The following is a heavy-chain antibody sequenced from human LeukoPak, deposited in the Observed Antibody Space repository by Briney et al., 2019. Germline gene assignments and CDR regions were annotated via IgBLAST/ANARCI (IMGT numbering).Heavy chain of an antibody. D-gene: IGHD6-19*01. V-gene: IGHV1-18*01. J-gene: IGHJ6*03. CDR2: ISAYNGNT. CDR1: GYTFSSYG. CDR3: ARVQGYSSGWYYYYMAV. Sequence: GASVKVSCKASGYTFSSYGISWVRQAPGQGLEWMGWISAYNGNTKYVQTFQGRVTMTTDTSTSTAYMELRSLRSDDTAVYYCARVQGYSSGWYYYYMAVSGKGATVTVSS.